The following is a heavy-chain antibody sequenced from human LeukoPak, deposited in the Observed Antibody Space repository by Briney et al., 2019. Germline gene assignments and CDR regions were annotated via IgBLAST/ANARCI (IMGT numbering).Heavy chain of an antibody. CDR3: ARGSDRFLSYQLLVGAFDI. CDR2: IYTSGST. V-gene: IGHV4-4*07. Sequence: SETLSLTCTVSGGSISSYYWSWIRQPAGKGLEWIGRIYTSGSTNYNPSLKSRVTMSVDTSKNQFSLKLSSVTAADTAVYYCARGSDRFLSYQLLVGAFDIWGQGTMVTVSS. D-gene: IGHD2-2*01. J-gene: IGHJ3*02. CDR1: GGSISSYY.